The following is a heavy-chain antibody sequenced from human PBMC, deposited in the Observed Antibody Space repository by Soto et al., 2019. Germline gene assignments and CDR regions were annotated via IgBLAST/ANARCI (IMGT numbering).Heavy chain of an antibody. CDR3: ARDQGYYYDSSGYYRFGAFDI. V-gene: IGHV6-1*01. J-gene: IGHJ3*02. Sequence: SQTLSLTCAISGDSVSSNSAAWNWIRQSPSRGLEWLGRTYYRSKWYNDYAVPVKSRITINPDTSKNQFSLQLNSVTPEDTAVYYCARDQGYYYDSSGYYRFGAFDIWGQGTMVTVSS. CDR2: TYYRSKWYN. D-gene: IGHD3-22*01. CDR1: GDSVSSNSAA.